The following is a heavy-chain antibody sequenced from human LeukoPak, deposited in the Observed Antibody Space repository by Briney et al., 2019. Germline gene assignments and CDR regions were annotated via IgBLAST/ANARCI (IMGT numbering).Heavy chain of an antibody. CDR3: TTGLDGASSSSDYYYYMDV. Sequence: GGSLRLSCAASGFTFSNAWMSWVRQAPGKGLEWVGRIKSKTDGGTTDYAAPVKGRFTISRDDSKNTLYLQMNSLKTEDTAVYYCTTGLDGASSSSDYYYYMDVWGKGTTVTVSS. CDR2: IKSKTDGGTT. J-gene: IGHJ6*03. CDR1: GFTFSNAW. V-gene: IGHV3-15*01. D-gene: IGHD6-6*01.